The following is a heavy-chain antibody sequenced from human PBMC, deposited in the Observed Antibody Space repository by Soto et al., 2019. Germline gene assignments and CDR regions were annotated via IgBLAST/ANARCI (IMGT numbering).Heavy chain of an antibody. CDR2: IKEDGSEK. D-gene: IGHD3-22*01. CDR3: ARGWGYFDSSGFPYLYAMDV. CDR1: GFTFSTYW. V-gene: IGHV3-7*01. J-gene: IGHJ6*02. Sequence: PGGSLRLSSAASGFTFSTYWMSWVRQSPGKGLEWVANIKEDGSEKYYVDSVDGRFTISRDNAKNSLYLQMTSLRAEDTALYYCARGWGYFDSSGFPYLYAMDVWGQGTTVTSP.